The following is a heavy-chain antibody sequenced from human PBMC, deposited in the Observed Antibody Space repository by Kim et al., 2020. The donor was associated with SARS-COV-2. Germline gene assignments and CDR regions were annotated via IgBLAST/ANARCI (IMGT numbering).Heavy chain of an antibody. CDR1: GFTFSSYS. Sequence: GGSLRLSCAASGFTFSSYSMNWVRQAPGKGLEWVSSISSSSSYIYYADSVKGRFTISRDNAKNSLYLQMNSLRAEDTAVYYCARAPYTQDDSSGYFVTDWFDPWGQGTLVTVSS. V-gene: IGHV3-21*01. D-gene: IGHD3-22*01. J-gene: IGHJ5*02. CDR2: ISSSSSYI. CDR3: ARAPYTQDDSSGYFVTDWFDP.